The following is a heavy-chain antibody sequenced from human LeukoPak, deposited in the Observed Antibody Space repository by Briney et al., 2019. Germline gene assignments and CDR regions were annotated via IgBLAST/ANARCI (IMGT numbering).Heavy chain of an antibody. J-gene: IGHJ5*02. CDR2: ISAYNGNT. CDR3: AGEYYYGSGNLAS. Sequence: ASVKVSCKASGYTFTSYGISWVRQAPGQGLEWMGWISAYNGNTNYAQKLQGRVTMTTETSTSTAYMELRSLRSDDTVGYYCAGEYYYGSGNLASWGQGTRVSVSS. V-gene: IGHV1-18*01. CDR1: GYTFTSYG. D-gene: IGHD3-10*01.